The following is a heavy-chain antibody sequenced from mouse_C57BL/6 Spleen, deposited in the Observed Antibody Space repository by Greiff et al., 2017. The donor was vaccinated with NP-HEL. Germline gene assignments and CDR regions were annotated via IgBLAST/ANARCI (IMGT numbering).Heavy chain of an antibody. D-gene: IGHD1-1*01. Sequence: VKLMESGAELVKPGASVKMSCKASGYTFTTYPIEWMKQNHGKSLEWIGNFHPYNDDTKYNEKFKGKATLTVEKSSSTVYLELSRLTSDDSAVFYCATYGSSLYAMDDWGQGTSVTVSS. CDR1: GYTFTTYP. CDR3: ATYGSSLYAMDD. CDR2: FHPYNDDT. J-gene: IGHJ4*01. V-gene: IGHV1-47*01.